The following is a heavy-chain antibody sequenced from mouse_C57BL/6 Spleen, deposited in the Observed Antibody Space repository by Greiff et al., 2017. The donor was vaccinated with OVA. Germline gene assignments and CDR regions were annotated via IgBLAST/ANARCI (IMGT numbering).Heavy chain of an antibody. D-gene: IGHD1-1*01. CDR2: ISYDGSN. Sequence: ESGPGLVKPSQSLSLTCSVTGYSITSGYYWNWIRQFPGNKLEWMGYISYDGSNNYNPSLKNRISITRDTSKNQFFLKLNSVTTEDTATYYYARERNGSSHYYAMDYWGQGTSVTVSS. CDR1: GYSITSGYY. CDR3: ARERNGSSHYYAMDY. J-gene: IGHJ4*01. V-gene: IGHV3-6*01.